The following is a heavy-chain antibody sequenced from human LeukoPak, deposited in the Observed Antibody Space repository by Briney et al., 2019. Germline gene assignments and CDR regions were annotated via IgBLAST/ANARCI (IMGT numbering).Heavy chain of an antibody. CDR2: INPNSGGT. CDR3: ARGFHGDYYFDY. D-gene: IGHD4-17*01. CDR1: GYTLTGYY. J-gene: IGHJ4*02. V-gene: IGHV1-2*02. Sequence: GSVKVSCKASGYTLTGYYMHWVRQAPGQGLEWMGWINPNSGGTKYVQKFQGRVSMTRDPSISTAYMELSRLRSDDTAVYYCARGFHGDYYFDYWGQGTLVTVSS.